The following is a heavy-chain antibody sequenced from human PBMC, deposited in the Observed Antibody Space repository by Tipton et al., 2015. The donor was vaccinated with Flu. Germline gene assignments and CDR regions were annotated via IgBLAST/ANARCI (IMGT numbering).Heavy chain of an antibody. CDR3: AGGSGWTSET. Sequence: GLVKPSETLSLICTVSGGSMRSNYWNWIRQPPGKGLEWIANIFYSGSTNYNPSLKGRATISLDTSKSQFSLKLSSVTAADTAVYYCAGGSGWTSETWGQGTLVTVSS. D-gene: IGHD6-19*01. V-gene: IGHV4-59*01. CDR1: GGSMRSNY. J-gene: IGHJ5*02. CDR2: IFYSGST.